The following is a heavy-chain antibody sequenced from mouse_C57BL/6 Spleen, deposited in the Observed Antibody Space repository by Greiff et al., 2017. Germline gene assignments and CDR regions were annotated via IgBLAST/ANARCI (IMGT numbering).Heavy chain of an antibody. V-gene: IGHV1-55*01. J-gene: IGHJ2*01. D-gene: IGHD2-1*01. Sequence: VQLQQSGAELVKPGASVKMSCKASGYTFTSYWITWVKQRPGQGLEWIGDIYPGSGSTNYNEKFKSKATLTVDTSSSTAYMQLSSLTSEHSAIYYCARGDGNRGLDYWGQGTTLTVSS. CDR2: IYPGSGST. CDR1: GYTFTSYW. CDR3: ARGDGNRGLDY.